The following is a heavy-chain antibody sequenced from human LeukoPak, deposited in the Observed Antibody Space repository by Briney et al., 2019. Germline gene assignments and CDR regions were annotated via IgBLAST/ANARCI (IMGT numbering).Heavy chain of an antibody. CDR1: GGTFSSYA. D-gene: IGHD3-10*01. CDR2: IIPILGIA. V-gene: IGHV1-69*04. J-gene: IGHJ4*02. CDR3: ARGMAMVRGTEPFDC. Sequence: SVKVSCKASGGTFSSYAISWVRQAPGQGLEWMGRIIPILGIANYAQKFQGRVTITADKSTSTAYMELSSLRSEDTAVYYCARGMAMVRGTEPFDCWGQGTLVTVSS.